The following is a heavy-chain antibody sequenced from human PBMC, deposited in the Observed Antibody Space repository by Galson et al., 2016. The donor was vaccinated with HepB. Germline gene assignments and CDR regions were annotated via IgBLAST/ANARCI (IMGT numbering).Heavy chain of an antibody. CDR1: GGSINSTRYY. Sequence: ETLSLTCTVSGGSINSTRYYWGWIRQPPGKGLEWIGNIYYSGSTYYNPSLESRVTISVDTSKNQFSLKLSSVTAADTAVYYCSGFTYYYDSSGYYSDYWGQGTLVTVSS. V-gene: IGHV4-39*07. CDR3: SGFTYYYDSSGYYSDY. CDR2: IYYSGST. D-gene: IGHD3-22*01. J-gene: IGHJ4*02.